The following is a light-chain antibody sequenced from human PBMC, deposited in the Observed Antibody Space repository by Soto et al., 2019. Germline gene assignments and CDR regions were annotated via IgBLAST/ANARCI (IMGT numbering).Light chain of an antibody. J-gene: IGKJ4*01. CDR1: QSITSW. V-gene: IGKV1-5*01. CDR3: QQYNSHDDIA. CDR2: DAS. Sequence: DIQITQSPSTLSASAGDRVTITCRASQSITSWLAWYQQKPGKAPNLLIYDASSLQSGVPSRFSGSGSGTEFTLTISSLQPDDSATYYCQQYNSHDDIAFGRGTKVDI.